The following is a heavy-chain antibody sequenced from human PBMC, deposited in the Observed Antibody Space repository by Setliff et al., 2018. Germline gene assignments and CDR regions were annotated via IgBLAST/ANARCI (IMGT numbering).Heavy chain of an antibody. CDR2: IDNYSFKT. D-gene: IGHD3-22*01. CDR3: ARINFYVSSGYYYAPDY. Sequence: ASVKVSCKASGYSFNDYGVNWVRQAPGQGLEWMGWIDNYSFKTNYPQKFLGRVTVTTDTSTGTAYMELGSLTSDDTAIYYCARINFYVSSGYYYAPDYWGPGTLVTVS. J-gene: IGHJ4*02. V-gene: IGHV1-18*01. CDR1: GYSFNDYG.